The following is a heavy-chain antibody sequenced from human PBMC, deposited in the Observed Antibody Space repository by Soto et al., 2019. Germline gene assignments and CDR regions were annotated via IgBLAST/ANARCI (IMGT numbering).Heavy chain of an antibody. D-gene: IGHD2-15*01. V-gene: IGHV3-23*01. CDR1: GFTFSSYA. CDR3: ANQAYCSGGSCYSNWFDP. Sequence: TGGSLRLSCAASGFTFSSYAMSWVRQAPGKGLEWVSAISGSGGSTYYADSVKGRFTISRDNSKSTLYLQMNSLRAEDTAVYYCANQAYCSGGSCYSNWFDPWGQGTLVTVSS. CDR2: ISGSGGST. J-gene: IGHJ5*02.